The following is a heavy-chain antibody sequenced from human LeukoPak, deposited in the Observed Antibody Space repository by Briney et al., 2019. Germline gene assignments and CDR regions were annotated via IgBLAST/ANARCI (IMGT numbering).Heavy chain of an antibody. CDR3: AEAEYQLLWLREYYYHGMDV. D-gene: IGHD2-2*01. J-gene: IGHJ6*04. CDR1: GFTFSSYG. CDR2: IWYDGSNK. Sequence: GGSLRLSCAASGFTFSSYGMHWVRQAPGKGLEWVAVIWYDGSNKYYADSVKGRFTISRDNSKNTLYLQMNSLRAEDTAVYYCAEAEYQLLWLREYYYHGMDVWGKGTTVTVSS. V-gene: IGHV3-33*06.